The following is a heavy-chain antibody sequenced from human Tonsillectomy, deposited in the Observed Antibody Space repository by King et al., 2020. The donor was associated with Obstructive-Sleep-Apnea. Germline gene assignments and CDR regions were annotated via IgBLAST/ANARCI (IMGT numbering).Heavy chain of an antibody. V-gene: IGHV1-46*03. CDR3: ARDHRTVSTTYYYGMDV. CDR1: GYTFTSYY. CDR2: INPSGGSR. D-gene: IGHD4-11*01. J-gene: IGHJ6*02. Sequence: VQLVESGAEVKKPGASVKVSCKASGYTFTSYYMHWVRQAPGQGLEWMGIINPSGGSRSYAQKFQGRRPMTRDTSTSTVYMELSSLRSEDTAVYYCARDHRTVSTTYYYGMDVWGQGTTVTVSS.